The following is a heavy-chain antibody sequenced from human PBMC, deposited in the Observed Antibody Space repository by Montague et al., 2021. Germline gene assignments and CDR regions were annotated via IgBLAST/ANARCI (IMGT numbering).Heavy chain of an antibody. Sequence: SETLSLTCTVSGGSISSSSYYWGWIRQPPGKGLEWIGRIYYSGSTYYNPSLKSRVTISVDTSKNQFSLKLSSVTAADTAVYYCARHDIGNYGMDVWGQGTPVTVSS. CDR3: ARHDIGNYGMDV. CDR1: GGSISSSSYY. CDR2: IYYSGST. J-gene: IGHJ6*02. D-gene: IGHD1-14*01. V-gene: IGHV4-39*01.